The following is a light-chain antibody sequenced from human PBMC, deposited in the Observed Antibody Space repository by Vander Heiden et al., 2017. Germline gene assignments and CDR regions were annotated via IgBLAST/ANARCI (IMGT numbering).Light chain of an antibody. CDR3: NSYTSTSTLV. V-gene: IGLV2-14*03. CDR2: DVT. CDR1: SNDIGGSKY. J-gene: IGLJ2*01. Sequence: QSALTQPASVSGSPGQSITISCTGTSNDIGGSKYVSWYQQHPGKVPELIIYDVTNRPSGVYDRFSGSKSGNTASLTISALQPEDEADYYCNSYTSTSTLVFGGGTKL.